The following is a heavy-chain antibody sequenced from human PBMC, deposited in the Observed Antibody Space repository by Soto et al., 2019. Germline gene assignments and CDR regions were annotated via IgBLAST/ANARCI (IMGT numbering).Heavy chain of an antibody. D-gene: IGHD3-10*01. CDR2: ISNYNGIT. CDR3: AESMGGTGTYVS. V-gene: IGHV1-18*01. J-gene: IGHJ4*02. Sequence: QVELVQSGAEVKKPGASVKVSCKASGYIFTSYGISWVRQAPGEGLEWMGWISNYNGITNYAQKVQGRVTLTTDRSTSTAYMELRSLRCDDTAVYYCAESMGGTGTYVSWGQGTLVTVSS. CDR1: GYIFTSYG.